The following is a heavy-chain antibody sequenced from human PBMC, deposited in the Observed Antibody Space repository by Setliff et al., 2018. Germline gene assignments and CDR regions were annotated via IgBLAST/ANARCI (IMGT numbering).Heavy chain of an antibody. CDR1: GGSISSSY. J-gene: IGHJ4*02. CDR2: LYTSGST. D-gene: IGHD2-8*02. V-gene: IGHV4-4*08. Sequence: PSETLSLTCTVSGGSISSSYWSWIRQPPGKGLEYIGYLYTSGSTNYNPSLKSRVTMSVDTSKNQRSLKLTFVTAADTAVYYCARLSPYNTGPPFDYWGQGTLVTVSS. CDR3: ARLSPYNTGPPFDY.